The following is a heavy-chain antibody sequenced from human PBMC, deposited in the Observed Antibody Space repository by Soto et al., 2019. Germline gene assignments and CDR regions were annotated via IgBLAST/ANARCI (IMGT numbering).Heavy chain of an antibody. Sequence: EVQLLESGGGLVQQGGSLRISCVASGFTFSVSAMTWVRQAPGKGLEWVSTTGLSGRTTFYGDSVKGRFTVSRDNSKNTLALPLSSLRAEDTAVYYCATVHNTSRSFNFWGRGTLVTVSS. CDR2: TGLSGRTT. J-gene: IGHJ4*02. CDR1: GFTFSVSA. D-gene: IGHD1-20*01. V-gene: IGHV3-23*01. CDR3: ATVHNTSRSFNF.